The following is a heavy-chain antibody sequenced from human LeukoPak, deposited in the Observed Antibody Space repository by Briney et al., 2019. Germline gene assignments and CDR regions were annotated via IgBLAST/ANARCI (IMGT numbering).Heavy chain of an antibody. J-gene: IGHJ4*02. CDR1: GFTFSSYG. D-gene: IGHD3-16*01. Sequence: GGSLRLSCAASGFTFSSYGMHWVRQAPGKGLEWVAFIRYDGSNKYYADSVKDRFTISRDNSKNTLYLQMNSLRAEDTAVYYCAKEIQARYYDYVWGSYPFFDYWGQGTLVTVSS. V-gene: IGHV3-30*02. CDR2: IRYDGSNK. CDR3: AKEIQARYYDYVWGSYPFFDY.